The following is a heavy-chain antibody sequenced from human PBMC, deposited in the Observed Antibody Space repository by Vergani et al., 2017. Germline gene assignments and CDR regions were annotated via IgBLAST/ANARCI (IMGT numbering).Heavy chain of an antibody. D-gene: IGHD3-3*01. CDR3: ARDLIDVWSGYQYGWFDP. Sequence: QVQLQESGPGLVKPSETLSLTCTVSGGSISSYYWSWIRQPPGKGLEWIGYIYYSGSTNYNPSLKSRVTISVDTSKNQFSLKLSSVTAADTAVYYCARDLIDVWSGYQYGWFDPWGQGTLVTVSS. CDR1: GGSISSYY. CDR2: IYYSGST. J-gene: IGHJ5*02. V-gene: IGHV4-59*01.